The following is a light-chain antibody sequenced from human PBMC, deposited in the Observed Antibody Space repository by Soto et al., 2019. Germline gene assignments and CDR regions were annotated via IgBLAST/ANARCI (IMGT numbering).Light chain of an antibody. CDR1: SSDVGGYNY. CDR3: SSYTSSSTLGV. J-gene: IGLJ1*01. CDR2: EVS. V-gene: IGLV2-14*01. Sequence: QSVLTQPASVSGSPGQSITISCTGSSSDVGGYNYVSWYQQHPGKAPKLMIYEVSNRPSGVSNRISGSKSGNTASLTISGLQAEDEADYYCSSYTSSSTLGVFGTGTKVTVL.